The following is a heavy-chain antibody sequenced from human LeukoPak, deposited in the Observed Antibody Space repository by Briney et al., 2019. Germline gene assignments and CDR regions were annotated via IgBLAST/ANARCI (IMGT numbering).Heavy chain of an antibody. V-gene: IGHV1-8*01. D-gene: IGHD3-10*01. CDR1: GYSFSTFD. CDR3: ARGGILVQGVTILYGMDV. J-gene: IGHJ6*02. Sequence: ASVKVSCKTSGYSFSTFDINWVRQATGQGLEWMGWMNPNSGNTNYEQKFQGRLTMTRDTSISTVYMELSSLRSEDTAVYYCARGGILVQGVTILYGMDVWGQGTTVTVSS. CDR2: MNPNSGNT.